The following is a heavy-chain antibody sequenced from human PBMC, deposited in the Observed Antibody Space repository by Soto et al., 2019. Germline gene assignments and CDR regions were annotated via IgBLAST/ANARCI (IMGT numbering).Heavy chain of an antibody. V-gene: IGHV1-18*01. CDR2: ISLYSDGT. J-gene: IGHJ5*02. Sequence: ASVKVSCKTSGYTFSNYGITWVRQAPGQPLEWLGWISLYSDGTDYAQKFQGRVSMTTDTSTTTAYMELRSLRSDDTAVYYCARVVPGAEAWFGPWGQGTLVTVSS. CDR1: GYTFSNYG. CDR3: ARVVPGAEAWFGP. D-gene: IGHD2-2*01.